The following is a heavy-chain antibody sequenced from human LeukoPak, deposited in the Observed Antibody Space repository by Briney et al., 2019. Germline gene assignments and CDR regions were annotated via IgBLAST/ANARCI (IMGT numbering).Heavy chain of an antibody. CDR1: GFTFDDYA. Sequence: GGSLRLSCAASGFTFDDYAMHWVRQAPGKGLEWVSGIRWNSGSIGYADSVKGRFTISRDNAKNSLYLQMNSLRAEDMALYYCAKDIGAAGTSYYFDFWGQGTLVTVSS. CDR2: IRWNSGSI. J-gene: IGHJ4*02. V-gene: IGHV3-9*03. D-gene: IGHD6-13*01. CDR3: AKDIGAAGTSYYFDF.